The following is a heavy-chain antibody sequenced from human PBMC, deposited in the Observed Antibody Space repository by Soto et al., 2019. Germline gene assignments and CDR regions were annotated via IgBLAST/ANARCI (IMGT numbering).Heavy chain of an antibody. CDR1: GFTFSDYY. CDR3: ARGQWGLDY. D-gene: IGHD1-26*01. J-gene: IGHJ4*02. V-gene: IGHV3-11*01. Sequence: QVQLVESGGGLVKPGGSLRLSCAASGFTFSDYYMTWIRQAPGKGLEWVSCISSSGDTTYYAESVKGRFTLSRDNAKNSVFLQMNSLRAGDTAVYYCARGQWGLDYWGQGTLVTVSP. CDR2: ISSSGDTT.